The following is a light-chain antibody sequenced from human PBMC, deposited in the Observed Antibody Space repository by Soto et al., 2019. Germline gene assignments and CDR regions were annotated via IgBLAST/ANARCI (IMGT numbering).Light chain of an antibody. CDR1: QSLNSGY. J-gene: IGKJ2*01. CDR2: AAS. Sequence: EIVLTQSPGTLSLSPGERATLSCRTSQSLNSGYLVWYQQKPGQAPRLLIYAASSRATDIPDRFSGSGSGTDFILTISRLEPEDFAVYYCQQYGSSPYTFGQGTKLEIK. V-gene: IGKV3-20*01. CDR3: QQYGSSPYT.